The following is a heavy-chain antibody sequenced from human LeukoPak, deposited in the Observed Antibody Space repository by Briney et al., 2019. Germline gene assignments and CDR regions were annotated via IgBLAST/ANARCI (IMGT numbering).Heavy chain of an antibody. D-gene: IGHD6-13*01. CDR3: ARGRGIAAASNWFDP. CDR1: GGTFSSYA. CDR2: IIPILGIA. Sequence: ASVKVSCKASGGTFSSYAISWVRQAPGQGLEWMGRIIPILGIANYAQKFQGRVTITADKSTSTAYMELSSLRSEDTAVYYYARGRGIAAASNWFDPWGQGTLVTVSS. V-gene: IGHV1-69*04. J-gene: IGHJ5*02.